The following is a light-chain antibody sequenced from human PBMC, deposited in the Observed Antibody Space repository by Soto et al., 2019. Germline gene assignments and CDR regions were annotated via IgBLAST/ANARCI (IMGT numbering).Light chain of an antibody. CDR3: QQYNDWPRT. Sequence: EIVMTQSPATLSVSPGEGATLSCRASQSVSNNLAWYQQKPGQAPRLLIYGASTRAAGIPGRLSGSGSGTEFALTISSLQSEDSAVYYCQQYNDWPRTFGQGTKVDI. J-gene: IGKJ1*01. V-gene: IGKV3-15*01. CDR2: GAS. CDR1: QSVSNN.